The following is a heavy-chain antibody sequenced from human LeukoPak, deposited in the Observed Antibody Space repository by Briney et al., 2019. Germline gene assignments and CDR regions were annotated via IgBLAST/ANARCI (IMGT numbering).Heavy chain of an antibody. D-gene: IGHD6-13*01. CDR3: ARGRVGSSFYWYFDL. Sequence: SGGSLRLSCAASGFTFSSYEMNWVRQAPGKGLEWVSYISSSGSTIYYADSVKGRFTISRDNAKNSLYLQMNSLRAEDTAVYYCARGRVGSSFYWYFDLWGRGTLVTVSS. J-gene: IGHJ2*01. CDR1: GFTFSSYE. CDR2: ISSSGSTI. V-gene: IGHV3-48*03.